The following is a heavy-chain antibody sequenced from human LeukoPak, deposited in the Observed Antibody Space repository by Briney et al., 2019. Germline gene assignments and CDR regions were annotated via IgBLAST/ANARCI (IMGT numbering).Heavy chain of an antibody. D-gene: IGHD3-3*01. CDR3: ARTITIFGALGYFDY. CDR1: CTSISSGAYS. Sequence: SQTLSLTCTVSCTSISSGAYSWSWVRQHPGKGLEWIAYIYYSGNTYYNPSLKRRVTISVDTSKNQFSLKLSSVTAADTAVCYCARTITIFGALGYFDYWGQGTLVTVSS. J-gene: IGHJ4*02. V-gene: IGHV4-31*03. CDR2: IYYSGNT.